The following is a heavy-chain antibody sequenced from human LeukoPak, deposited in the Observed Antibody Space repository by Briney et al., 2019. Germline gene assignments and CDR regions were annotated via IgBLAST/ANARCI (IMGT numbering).Heavy chain of an antibody. CDR1: GFTFSSYA. V-gene: IGHV3-23*01. D-gene: IGHD3-10*01. CDR3: AKHYGSGTYYNYLGY. Sequence: GGSLRLSCAASGFTFSSYAMSWVRRSPGQRLKWVSAISSNGGGTFYADSVKGQFTISRDNSQNTLNLQMNGLRAEDRAIYYCAKHYGSGTYYNYLGYWGQGTLVTVSS. CDR2: ISSNGGGT. J-gene: IGHJ4*02.